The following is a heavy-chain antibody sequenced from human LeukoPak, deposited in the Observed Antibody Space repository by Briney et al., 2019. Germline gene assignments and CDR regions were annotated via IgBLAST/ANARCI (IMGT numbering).Heavy chain of an antibody. D-gene: IGHD1-26*01. V-gene: IGHV3-7*01. CDR3: ARSQRGSFDY. Sequence: GGSLRLSCVASGFTFRNYWMSWVRQAPGRGLEWVANINQDGSGEYYVDSVKGRFTISRDNAKNSLYLQMNSLRAEDTAIFYCARSQRGSFDYWGQGTLVTVSS. J-gene: IGHJ4*02. CDR2: INQDGSGE. CDR1: GFTFRNYW.